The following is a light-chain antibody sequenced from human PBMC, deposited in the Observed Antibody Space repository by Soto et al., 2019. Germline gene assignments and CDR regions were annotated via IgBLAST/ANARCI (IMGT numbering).Light chain of an antibody. Sequence: DIQMTQSPSSLSASVGDGVTITCRASQSVSSSLNWYQHKPGRAPQVLIFGASTLQSGVPSRFSGSGSGTDFTLTISSLQPEDCATYYCQQTYLAPWTFGQGTKVEIK. V-gene: IGKV1-39*01. CDR3: QQTYLAPWT. CDR1: QSVSSS. CDR2: GAS. J-gene: IGKJ1*01.